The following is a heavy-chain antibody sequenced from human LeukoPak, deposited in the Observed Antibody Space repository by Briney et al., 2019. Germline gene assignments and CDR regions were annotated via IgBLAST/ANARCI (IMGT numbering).Heavy chain of an antibody. CDR2: ISGSGTTT. D-gene: IGHD1-26*01. J-gene: IGHJ4*02. CDR1: GFIFSSYA. Sequence: GGSLRLSCAASGFIFSSYAMTWVRQAPGRGLEWLSTISGSGTTTYYVDSVKGRFTVSRDNSKNTLYLQMNSLRAEDTAVYYCAKGDSGGSSPFYFDYWGQGTLVTVSS. CDR3: AKGDSGGSSPFYFDY. V-gene: IGHV3-23*01.